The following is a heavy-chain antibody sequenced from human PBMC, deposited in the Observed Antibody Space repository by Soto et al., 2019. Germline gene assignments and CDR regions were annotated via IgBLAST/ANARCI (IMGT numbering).Heavy chain of an antibody. D-gene: IGHD2-2*01. Sequence: EVQLLESGGGLVQPGGSLRLSCVGSGFTFINYAMNWVRQTPGKGPEWVSGISGGGDRTFDADSVKGRFTISRDNSKNTVNLQMNSPRADDTAVYYCARKVLGSTSRPDWWYFDLWGRGTLVTVSS. CDR3: ARKVLGSTSRPDWWYFDL. CDR1: GFTFINYA. J-gene: IGHJ2*01. V-gene: IGHV3-23*01. CDR2: ISGGGDRT.